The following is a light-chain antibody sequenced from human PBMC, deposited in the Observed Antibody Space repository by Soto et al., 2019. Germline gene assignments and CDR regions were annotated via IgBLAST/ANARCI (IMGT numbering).Light chain of an antibody. Sequence: EIVLTQSPGTLSLSPGERATLSCRASQTVSSTYLAWYQQKPGQPPRLLIYDASSRATGIPDRFSGSGSGTDFTLTISRLEPEDFEVYYCQHYGTAPHFGGGTKVEIK. CDR2: DAS. J-gene: IGKJ4*01. CDR3: QHYGTAPH. V-gene: IGKV3-20*01. CDR1: QTVSSTY.